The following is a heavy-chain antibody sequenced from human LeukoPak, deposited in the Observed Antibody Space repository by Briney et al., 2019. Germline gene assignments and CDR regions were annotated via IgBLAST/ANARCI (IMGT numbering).Heavy chain of an antibody. CDR2: MNPNSGNT. CDR1: GYTFTSYD. CDR3: AKDRGHYDILTGYLAVYGMDV. D-gene: IGHD3-9*01. Sequence: GASVKVSCKASGYTFTSYDINWVRQATGQGLEWMGWMNPNSGNTGYAQKFQGRVTMTRNTSISTAYMELSSLRAEDTAVYYCAKDRGHYDILTGYLAVYGMDVWGQGTTVTVSS. V-gene: IGHV1-8*01. J-gene: IGHJ6*02.